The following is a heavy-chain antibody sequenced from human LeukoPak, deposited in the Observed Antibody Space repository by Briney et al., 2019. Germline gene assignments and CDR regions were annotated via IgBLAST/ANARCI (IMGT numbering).Heavy chain of an antibody. D-gene: IGHD3-10*01. CDR3: ARSEGITMVRGVLYYYYGMDV. J-gene: IGHJ6*02. Sequence: GGSLRLSCAASGFTVSSNYMSWVRQAPGEGLEWVSVIYSGGSTYYADSVKGRLTISRHNSKNTLYLQMNSLRAEDTAVYYCARSEGITMVRGVLYYYYGMDVWGQGTTVTVSS. CDR2: IYSGGST. CDR1: GFTVSSNY. V-gene: IGHV3-53*04.